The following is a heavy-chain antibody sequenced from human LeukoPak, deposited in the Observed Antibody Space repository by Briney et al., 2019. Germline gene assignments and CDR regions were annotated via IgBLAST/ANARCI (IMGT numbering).Heavy chain of an antibody. V-gene: IGHV3-30*18. Sequence: GVSLRLSCAASGFTFSSYGMLWVRQAPGKGLEWVAVISYDGSNRYYADSVKGRFTISRDNSKNTLYLQMNSLRAEDTAVYYCAKRAMVGATWFDPWGQGTLVTVSS. CDR2: ISYDGSNR. D-gene: IGHD1-26*01. J-gene: IGHJ5*02. CDR1: GFTFSSYG. CDR3: AKRAMVGATWFDP.